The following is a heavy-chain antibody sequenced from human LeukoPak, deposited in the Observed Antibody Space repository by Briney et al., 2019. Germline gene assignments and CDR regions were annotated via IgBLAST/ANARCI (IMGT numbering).Heavy chain of an antibody. CDR3: ARDPLRGYSGPSNYGMDV. CDR2: IIPILGIA. D-gene: IGHD5-12*01. CDR1: GGTFSSYA. Sequence: ASVKVSCKASGGTFSSYAISWVRQAPGQGLEWIGRIIPILGIANYAQKFQGRVTITADKSTSTAYMELSSLRSEDTAVYYCARDPLRGYSGPSNYGMDVWGQGTTVTVSS. J-gene: IGHJ6*02. V-gene: IGHV1-69*04.